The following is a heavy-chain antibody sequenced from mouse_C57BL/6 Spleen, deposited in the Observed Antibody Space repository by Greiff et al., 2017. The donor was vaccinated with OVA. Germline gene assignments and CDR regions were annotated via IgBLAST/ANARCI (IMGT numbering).Heavy chain of an antibody. J-gene: IGHJ2*01. CDR1: GYTFTSYW. CDR3: ARSYDGYYDLFDY. Sequence: QVQLKQPGAELVRPGSSVKLSCKASGYTFTSYWMDWVKQRPGQGLEWIGNIYPSDSETHYNQKFKDKATLTVDKSSSTAYMQLSSLTSEDSAVYYCARSYDGYYDLFDYWGQGTTLTVSS. V-gene: IGHV1-61*01. D-gene: IGHD2-3*01. CDR2: IYPSDSET.